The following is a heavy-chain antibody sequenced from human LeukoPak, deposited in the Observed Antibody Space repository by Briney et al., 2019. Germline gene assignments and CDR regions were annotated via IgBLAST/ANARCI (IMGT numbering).Heavy chain of an antibody. CDR2: ISSSSTTI. J-gene: IGHJ4*02. V-gene: IGHV3-48*01. CDR1: GFTFSSYS. D-gene: IGHD1-26*01. CDR3: ARDRSAPWGYFAYFDY. Sequence: GGSLRLSCAASGFTFSSYSMMWVRQAPGKGLEWVSYISSSSTTIYYVDSVKGRFTISRDNAKNSVYLQMNSLRAEDTAVYYCARDRSAPWGYFAYFDYWGQGTLVTVSS.